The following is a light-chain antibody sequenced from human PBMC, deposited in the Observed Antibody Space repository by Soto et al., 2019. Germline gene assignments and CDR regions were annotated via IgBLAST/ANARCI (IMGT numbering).Light chain of an antibody. V-gene: IGKV1-5*01. CDR2: DAS. CDR3: QQYNSYMYT. CDR1: QSISSW. J-gene: IGKJ2*01. Sequence: DIQMTQSPSTLSASVGDRVTITCRASQSISSWLAWYQQKPGKAPKLLIYDASSLESGVHSRFSGSGSGTEFTLTISSLQPDDFATYYCQQYNSYMYTCGQGTKLEIK.